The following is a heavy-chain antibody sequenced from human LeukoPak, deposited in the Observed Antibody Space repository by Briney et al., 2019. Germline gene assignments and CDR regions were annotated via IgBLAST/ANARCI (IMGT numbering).Heavy chain of an antibody. CDR1: GGTFSSYT. V-gene: IGHV1-69*05. CDR3: ARVDRNHFYLDV. Sequence: GASVKFSCKDSGGTFSSYTVTWVRQVPGQGLEWMGGVIPVFRTPNYAQKFQGRVTITRDESTSTTYMELTSLTSEDTAMYYCARVDRNHFYLDVWGKGTMVTVSS. CDR2: VIPVFRTP. J-gene: IGHJ6*03. D-gene: IGHD3-10*01.